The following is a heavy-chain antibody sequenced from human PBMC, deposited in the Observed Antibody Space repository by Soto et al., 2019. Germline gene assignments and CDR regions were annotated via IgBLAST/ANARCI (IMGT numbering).Heavy chain of an antibody. Sequence: GGSLRLSCAASGFTFSSYGMHWVRQAPGKGLEWVAVIWYDGSNKYYADSVKGRFTISRDNSKNTLYLQMNSLRAEDTAVYYCARGDHLSIFGVVHTLYFDYCGQGPLVTVYS. CDR2: IWYDGSNK. V-gene: IGHV3-33*01. CDR3: ARGDHLSIFGVVHTLYFDY. CDR1: GFTFSSYG. J-gene: IGHJ4*02. D-gene: IGHD3-3*01.